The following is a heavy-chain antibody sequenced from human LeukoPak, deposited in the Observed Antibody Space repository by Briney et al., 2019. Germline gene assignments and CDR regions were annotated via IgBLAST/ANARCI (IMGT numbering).Heavy chain of an antibody. CDR3: AKDGGSGTYYYFHGMDV. D-gene: IGHD2-15*01. Sequence: ASVKVSCKASGYSFTTYTINWVRQAPGQGLEWMGWINTNSGNPAYAQGFTGRFVFSLDTSVSTAYLQISSLKAEDTAVYYCAKDGGSGTYYYFHGMDVWGQGTTVTVSS. CDR2: INTNSGNP. V-gene: IGHV7-4-1*02. CDR1: GYSFTTYT. J-gene: IGHJ6*02.